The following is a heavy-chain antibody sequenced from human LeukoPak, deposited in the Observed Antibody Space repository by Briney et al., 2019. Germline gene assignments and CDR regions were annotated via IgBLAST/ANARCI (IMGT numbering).Heavy chain of an antibody. D-gene: IGHD2-15*01. V-gene: IGHV3-21*01. CDR2: IGSSSRYI. J-gene: IGHJ4*02. CDR1: GFTFSTYS. CDR3: ARDGEPIMRLGFSSGGSCYPDY. Sequence: GGSLRLSCAASGFTFSTYSMNWVRQAPGKGLEWVSSIGSSSRYIYYADSVKGRFTISRDNAKNSLYLQMSSLRAEDTAVYYCARDGEPIMRLGFSSGGSCYPDYWGQGTLVTVSS.